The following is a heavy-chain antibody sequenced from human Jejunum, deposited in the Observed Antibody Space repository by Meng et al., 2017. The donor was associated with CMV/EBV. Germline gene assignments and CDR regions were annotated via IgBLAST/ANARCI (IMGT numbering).Heavy chain of an antibody. Sequence: SCAASGITFSSYGMHWVRQAPGTGLEWVAFIRFDGSQKYYRDSVKGRFTISRDNSYNTLYLQMNSLRREDTAVYYCAKADTYDPLDYWGQGTLVTVSS. J-gene: IGHJ4*02. CDR2: IRFDGSQK. CDR3: AKADTYDPLDY. D-gene: IGHD3-3*01. V-gene: IGHV3-30*02. CDR1: GITFSSYG.